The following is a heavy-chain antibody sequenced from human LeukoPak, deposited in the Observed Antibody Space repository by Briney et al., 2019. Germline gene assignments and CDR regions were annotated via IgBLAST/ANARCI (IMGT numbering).Heavy chain of an antibody. J-gene: IGHJ4*02. CDR2: ISSSSSTI. V-gene: IGHV3-48*01. Sequence: GGSLRLSCAASRFTFSSYSMNWVRQAPGKGLEWVSYISSSSSTIYYADSVKGRFTISRDKAKNSLYLQMNSLRAEDTAVYYCAREGSDYGDYWGQGTLVTVSS. CDR3: AREGSDYGDY. CDR1: RFTFSSYS.